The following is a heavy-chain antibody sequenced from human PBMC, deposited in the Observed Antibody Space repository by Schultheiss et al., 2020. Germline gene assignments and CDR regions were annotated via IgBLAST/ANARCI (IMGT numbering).Heavy chain of an antibody. J-gene: IGHJ6*02. CDR3: TRLGATVTQNYYYGMDV. CDR2: ISYDGSNK. CDR1: GFTFSSYG. Sequence: GGSLRLSCAASGFTFSSYGMHWVRQAPGKGLEWVAVISYDGSNKYYADSVKGRFTISRDNSKNTLYLQMNSLRAEDTAVYYCTRLGATVTQNYYYGMDVWGQGTTVTVSS. V-gene: IGHV3-30*03. D-gene: IGHD4-17*01.